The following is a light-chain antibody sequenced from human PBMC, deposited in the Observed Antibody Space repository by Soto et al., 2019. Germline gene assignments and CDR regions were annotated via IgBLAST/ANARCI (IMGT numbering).Light chain of an antibody. CDR1: QDVSSY. CDR3: QQYYRFPFT. V-gene: IGKV1D-8*01. Sequence: VIWMTQSPSLLSASTGDRVTITCRISQDVSSYLAWYQQKPGKAPELLIYAASTLQSGVPSRFTGSGSGTDFTLTISSLQSEDFATYYCQQYYRFPFTFGQGTKLEIK. CDR2: AAS. J-gene: IGKJ2*01.